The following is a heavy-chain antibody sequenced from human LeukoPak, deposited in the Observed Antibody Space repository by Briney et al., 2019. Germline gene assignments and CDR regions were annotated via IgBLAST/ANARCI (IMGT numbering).Heavy chain of an antibody. Sequence: GRSLRLSCVASEFSFSTYAMHWVRQAPGKGLEWMAIISADGNNKYYADSVRGRFTISRDNSKNTLFLQMNSLRAEDTAVYYCARSMPNHSMRAWWPLGYFDYWGQGTLVTVSS. CDR3: ARSMPNHSMRAWWPLGYFDY. CDR2: ISADGNNK. J-gene: IGHJ4*02. CDR1: EFSFSTYA. D-gene: IGHD2-15*01. V-gene: IGHV3-30-3*01.